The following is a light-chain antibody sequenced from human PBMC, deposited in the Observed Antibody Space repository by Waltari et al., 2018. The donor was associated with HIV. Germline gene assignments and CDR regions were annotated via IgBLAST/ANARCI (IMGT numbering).Light chain of an antibody. CDR1: ALPKQF. V-gene: IGLV3-25*03. CDR2: KDK. CDR3: QSTDITGTYAV. J-gene: IGLJ1*01. Sequence: YELTQSPSVSVSPGQTATINCFGDALPKQFAYWYQHKPGQAPVLLISKDKERPSGIPARFAGSGSGTTFTLTISGVRAEDEADYYCQSTDITGTYAVFGPETKVTVL.